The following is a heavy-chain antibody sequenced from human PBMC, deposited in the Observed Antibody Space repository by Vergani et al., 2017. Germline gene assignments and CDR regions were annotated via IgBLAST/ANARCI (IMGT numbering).Heavy chain of an antibody. CDR2: INHSGST. CDR1: GGSFSGYY. J-gene: IGHJ6*03. CDR3: ARGRHSSSTSCYKAYYYYYMDV. D-gene: IGHD2-2*01. V-gene: IGHV4-34*01. Sequence: QVQLQQWGAGLLKPSETLSLTCAVYGGSFSGYYWSWIRQPPGKGLEWIGEINHSGSTTYNPSLKSRVTISVDTSKNQFSLKLSSVTAADTAVYYCARGRHSSSTSCYKAYYYYYMDVWGKGP.